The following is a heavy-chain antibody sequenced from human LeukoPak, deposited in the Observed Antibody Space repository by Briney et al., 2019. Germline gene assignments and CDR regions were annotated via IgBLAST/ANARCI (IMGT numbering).Heavy chain of an antibody. D-gene: IGHD3-10*01. CDR2: IKWNGGST. CDR3: ARGLVVRGVISYYYYYYMDV. V-gene: IGHV3-20*04. Sequence: GGSLRLSCAASGFTFDDYGMSWVRQAPGKGLEWVSCIKWNGGSTGYADSVKGRFTISRDNAKNSLYLQMNSLRAEDTALYYCARGLVVRGVISYYYYYYMDVWGKGTTVTVSS. J-gene: IGHJ6*03. CDR1: GFTFDDYG.